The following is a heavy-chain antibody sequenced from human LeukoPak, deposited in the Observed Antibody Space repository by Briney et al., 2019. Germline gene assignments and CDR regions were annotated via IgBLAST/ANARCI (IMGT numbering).Heavy chain of an antibody. CDR2: IYPGDSDT. V-gene: IGHV5-51*01. D-gene: IGHD2-8*01. CDR3: AREMVYAIGY. Sequence: TPGESLKISCKGSGYSFTSYWIGWVRQMPGKGLEWMGIIYPGDSDTRYSPSFQGQVTISADKSISTAYLQWSSLRSEDTAVYYCAREMVYAIGYWGQGTLVTVSS. CDR1: GYSFTSYW. J-gene: IGHJ4*02.